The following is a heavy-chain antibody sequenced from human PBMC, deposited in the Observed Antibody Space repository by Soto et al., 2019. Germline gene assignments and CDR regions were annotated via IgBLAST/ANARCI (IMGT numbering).Heavy chain of an antibody. J-gene: IGHJ4*02. D-gene: IGHD4-17*01. Sequence: SGTLYLTCTGSGASMSRTRYHWPWIRQPPGKGLEWIGSGTTYDNPSLRSRVTISVDTSKEQFSLKLSSVTAADTAVYYCATYGGDTGRFDFWGQGTLVTVSS. CDR1: GASMSRTRYH. CDR2: SGTT. CDR3: ATYGGDTGRFDF. V-gene: IGHV4-39*01.